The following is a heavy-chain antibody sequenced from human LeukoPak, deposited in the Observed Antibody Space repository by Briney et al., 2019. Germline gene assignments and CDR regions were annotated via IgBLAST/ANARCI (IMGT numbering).Heavy chain of an antibody. V-gene: IGHV4-61*02. J-gene: IGHJ6*03. CDR3: AREASIAAPYYYYYYYMDV. CDR2: IYTSGST. Sequence: PSQTLSLTCTVSGGSISSGSYYWSWIRQPAGKGLEWIGRIYTSGSTNYNPSLKSRVTISVDTSKNQFSLKLSSVTAADTAVYYCAREASIAAPYYYYYYYMDVWGKGTTVTVSS. D-gene: IGHD6-6*01. CDR1: GGSISSGSYY.